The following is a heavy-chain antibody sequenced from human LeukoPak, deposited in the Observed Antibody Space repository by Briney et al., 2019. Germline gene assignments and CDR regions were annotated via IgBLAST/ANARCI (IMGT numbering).Heavy chain of an antibody. Sequence: SETLSLTCTVSGVSVSSGSYYWSWIRQPPGKGLEWIGYIYYSGSTNYNPSLKSRVTISVDTSKNQFSLKLSSVTAADTAVYYCARAPVVGYQLLLGSFDIWGQGTMVTVSS. D-gene: IGHD2-2*01. CDR1: GVSVSSGSYY. V-gene: IGHV4-61*01. J-gene: IGHJ3*02. CDR2: IYYSGST. CDR3: ARAPVVGYQLLLGSFDI.